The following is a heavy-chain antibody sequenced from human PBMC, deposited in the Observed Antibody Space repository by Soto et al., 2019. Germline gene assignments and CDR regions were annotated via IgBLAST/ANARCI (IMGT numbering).Heavy chain of an antibody. CDR1: GFTFGDYA. J-gene: IGHJ5*02. V-gene: IGHV3-49*03. Sequence: PGGSLRLSCTASGFTFGDYAMSWFRQAPGKGLEWVGFIRSKAYGGTTEYAASVKGRFTISRDDSKSIAYLQMNSLKTEDTAVYYCTRDTPQALLGVVPAAIDVPWGQGTLVTVSS. CDR3: TRDTPQALLGVVPAAIDVP. CDR2: IRSKAYGGTT. D-gene: IGHD2-2*01.